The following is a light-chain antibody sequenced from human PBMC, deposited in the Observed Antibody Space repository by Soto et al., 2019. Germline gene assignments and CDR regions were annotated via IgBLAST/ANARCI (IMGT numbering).Light chain of an antibody. Sequence: QLVLTQSPCASASLGASVKLTCTLSSGHSSYPIAWHQQQPEKGPRYLMSLNSDGSHTKGDGIPDRFSGSNSGAERYLTISSLQSEDEADYYCQTWGSGSWVFGGGTQLTVL. J-gene: IGLJ3*02. CDR2: LNSDGSH. CDR3: QTWGSGSWV. V-gene: IGLV4-69*01. CDR1: SGHSSYP.